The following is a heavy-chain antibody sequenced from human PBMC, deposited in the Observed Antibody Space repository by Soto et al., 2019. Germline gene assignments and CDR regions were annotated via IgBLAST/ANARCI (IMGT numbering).Heavy chain of an antibody. CDR2: INPNSGGT. CDR1: GYTFTGYY. CDR3: ARLRLSIYYYYYGMDV. V-gene: IGHV1-2*02. J-gene: IGHJ6*02. Sequence: VASVKVSCKASGYTFTGYYMHWVRQAPGQGLEWMGWINPNSGGTNYAQKFQGRVTMTRDTSISTAYMELSRLRSDDTAVYYCARLRLSIYYYYYGMDVWGQGTTVTVSS. D-gene: IGHD3-16*02.